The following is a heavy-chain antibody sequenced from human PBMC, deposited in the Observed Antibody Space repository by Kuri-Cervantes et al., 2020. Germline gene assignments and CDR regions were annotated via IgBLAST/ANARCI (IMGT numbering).Heavy chain of an antibody. CDR3: ARDKSD. CDR1: GFTFRLYA. CDR2: INEDGGDK. V-gene: IGHV3-7*01. Sequence: GGSLRLSCAASGFTFRLYAMHWVRQAPGKGLEWVANINEDGGDKYYVGSVKGRFTISRDNAKNSLYLQMNSLRAEDTAVYYCARDKSDWGQGTLVTVSS. J-gene: IGHJ4*02.